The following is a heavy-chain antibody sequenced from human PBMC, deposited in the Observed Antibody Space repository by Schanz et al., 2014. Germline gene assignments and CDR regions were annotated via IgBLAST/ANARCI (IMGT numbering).Heavy chain of an antibody. CDR2: ISHSGGSK. D-gene: IGHD3-22*01. J-gene: IGHJ4*02. CDR3: AKDPSHGDYDYYFDY. V-gene: IGHV3-23*01. Sequence: EVQLLDSGGGLVQPGGSLRLSCAASGFTFNSYAMTWVRQAPGKGLEWVSSISHSGGSKYYADSVKGRFTISRDNSENTLYLQMNSLRAEDTAVYYCAKDPSHGDYDYYFDYWGQGTLVTVSS. CDR1: GFTFNSYA.